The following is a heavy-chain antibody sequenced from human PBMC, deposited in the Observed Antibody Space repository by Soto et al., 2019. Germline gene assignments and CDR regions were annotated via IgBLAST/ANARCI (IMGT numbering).Heavy chain of an antibody. CDR1: GFTFSSYA. D-gene: IGHD4-4*01. J-gene: IGHJ5*02. Sequence: GGSLRLSCAASGFTFSSYAMSWVRQAPGKGLEWVSAISGSGGSTYYADSVKGRFTISRDNSKNTLYLQMNSLRAEDTAVYYCAKDFGSNYIWYNWFDPWGQGTLVTVSS. V-gene: IGHV3-23*01. CDR2: ISGSGGST. CDR3: AKDFGSNYIWYNWFDP.